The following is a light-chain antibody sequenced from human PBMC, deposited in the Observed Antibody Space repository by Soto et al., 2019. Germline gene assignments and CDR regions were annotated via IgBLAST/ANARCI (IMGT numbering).Light chain of an antibody. Sequence: EIVLTQSPGTLSLSPGERATLSCRASQSVNSNLAWYQQKLGQAPRVLIFGASTRATGIPARFSGSGSGTDFTLTISRLEPEDFAVYYCQQYGSSSITFGQGTRLEIK. CDR3: QQYGSSSIT. J-gene: IGKJ5*01. CDR2: GAS. CDR1: QSVNSN. V-gene: IGKV3-20*01.